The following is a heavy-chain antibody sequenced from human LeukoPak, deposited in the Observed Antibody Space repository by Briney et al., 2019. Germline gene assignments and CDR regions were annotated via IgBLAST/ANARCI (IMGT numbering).Heavy chain of an antibody. CDR1: GFTFSSYS. D-gene: IGHD3-10*01. J-gene: IGHJ6*02. V-gene: IGHV3-21*01. CDR2: ISSSSYI. CDR3: ARANYYGSGSNRLPYYGMDV. Sequence: GGSLRLSCAASGFTFSSYSMNWVRQAPGKGLEWVSSISSSSYIYYADSVKGRFTISRDNAKNSLYLQMNSLRAEDTAVYYCARANYYGSGSNRLPYYGMDVWGQGTTVTVSS.